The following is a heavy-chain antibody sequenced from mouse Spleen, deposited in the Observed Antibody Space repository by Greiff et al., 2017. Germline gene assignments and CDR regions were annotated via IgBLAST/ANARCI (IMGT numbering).Heavy chain of an antibody. CDR2: IYPGSGST. Sequence: QVQLKQPGAELVKPGASVKMSCKASGYTFTSYWITWVKQRPGQGLEWIGDIYPGSGSTNYNEKFKSKATLTVDTSSSTAYMQLSSLTSEDSAVYYWARWGVGRHWFAYWGQGTLVTVSA. V-gene: IGHV1-55*01. CDR3: ARWGVGRHWFAY. D-gene: IGHD1-1*02. J-gene: IGHJ3*01. CDR1: GYTFTSYW.